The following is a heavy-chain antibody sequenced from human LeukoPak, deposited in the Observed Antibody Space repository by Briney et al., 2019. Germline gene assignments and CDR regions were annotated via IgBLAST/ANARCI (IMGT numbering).Heavy chain of an antibody. CDR1: GGSFSSGDSF. Sequence: PSETLSLTCTVSGGSFSSGDSFWSWIRQPPGKGLEWIGYIYYSGSTYYNPSLKSRVTISVDTSNNQFSLKLTSVTAADTAVYYCAAETLLTDSQGMMDYWGQGTLVTVSS. CDR2: IYYSGST. J-gene: IGHJ4*02. CDR3: AAETLLTDSQGMMDY. V-gene: IGHV4-30-4*01. D-gene: IGHD3-9*01.